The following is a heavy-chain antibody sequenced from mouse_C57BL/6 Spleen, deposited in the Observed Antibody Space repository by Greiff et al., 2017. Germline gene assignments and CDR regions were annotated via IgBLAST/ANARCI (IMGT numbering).Heavy chain of an antibody. D-gene: IGHD3-1*01. J-gene: IGHJ3*01. V-gene: IGHV1-81*01. Sequence: VQLQQSGAELARPGASVKLSCKASGYTFTSYGISWVKQRTGQGLEWIGEIYPRSGNTYYNEKFKGKATLTADKSSSTAYMELRSLTSEDSAVYFCAGSGDSAYWGQGTLVTVAA. CDR2: IYPRSGNT. CDR3: AGSGDSAY. CDR1: GYTFTSYG.